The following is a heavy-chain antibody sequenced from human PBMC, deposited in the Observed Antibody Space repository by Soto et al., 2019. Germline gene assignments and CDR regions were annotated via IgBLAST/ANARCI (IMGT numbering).Heavy chain of an antibody. D-gene: IGHD3-3*01. CDR1: GFTFNSHA. CDR3: VIFEIDFWSRYYFDF. J-gene: IGHJ4*02. V-gene: IGHV3-23*01. CDR2: INGAGGSP. Sequence: GGSLRLSCAASGFTFNSHAMNWVRQAPGKGLEWVSGINGAGGSPYYADSVKGRFTISRDTSKSTLYLQMNSLRAEDTAVYYCVIFEIDFWSRYYFDFACQGTFVSVS.